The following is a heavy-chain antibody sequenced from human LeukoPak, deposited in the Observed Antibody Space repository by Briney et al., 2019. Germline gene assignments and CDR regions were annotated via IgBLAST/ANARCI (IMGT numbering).Heavy chain of an antibody. V-gene: IGHV3-23*01. Sequence: PGGSLRLSCAASGFTFSNYAMSWVRQAPGKGLEWVLGISGSGGTTYYADSVKGRFTISRDNSKNTLYLQMNSLRAKDTAVYYCAKAPFGIVVVPAAPLDYWGQGTLVTVSS. CDR3: AKAPFGIVVVPAAPLDY. CDR1: GFTFSNYA. D-gene: IGHD2-2*01. CDR2: ISGSGGTT. J-gene: IGHJ4*02.